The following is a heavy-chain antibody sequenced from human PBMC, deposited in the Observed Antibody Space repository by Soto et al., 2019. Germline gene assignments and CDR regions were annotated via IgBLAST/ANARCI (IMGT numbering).Heavy chain of an antibody. J-gene: IGHJ4*02. D-gene: IGHD3-9*01. Sequence: SETLSLTCTVSGVSISSGDYYWSWIRQTPGKGLEWIGYIYYSENTYYNPSLKSRVAISGDTSKNQFSLKLSSVTAADTAVYYCVGILTGYYILGWGQGTLVTLSS. CDR1: GVSISSGDYY. CDR2: IYYSENT. CDR3: VGILTGYYILG. V-gene: IGHV4-30-4*02.